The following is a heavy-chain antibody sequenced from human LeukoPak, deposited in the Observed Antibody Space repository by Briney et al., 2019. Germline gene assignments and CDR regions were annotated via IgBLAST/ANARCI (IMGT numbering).Heavy chain of an antibody. CDR3: TRDAVVPAAIHGY. CDR1: GFIFRNYS. Sequence: GGSLRLSCAASGFIFRNYSMNWVRQPPGKGLEWVGFIRSKAYGGTTEYAASVKGRFTISRDDSKSIAYLQMNSLKTEDTAVYYCTRDAVVPAAIHGYWGQGTLVTVSS. D-gene: IGHD2-2*02. CDR2: IRSKAYGGTT. V-gene: IGHV3-49*04. J-gene: IGHJ4*02.